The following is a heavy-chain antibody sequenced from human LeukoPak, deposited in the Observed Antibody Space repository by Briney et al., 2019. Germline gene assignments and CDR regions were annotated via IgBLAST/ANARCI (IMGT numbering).Heavy chain of an antibody. CDR2: IYSGGST. V-gene: IGHV3-53*01. J-gene: IGHJ6*03. CDR1: GFTVSSNY. Sequence: GGSLRLSCAASGFTVSSNYMSWVRQAPGKGLEWVSVIYSGGSTYYADSVKGRFTISRDNAKNSVSLQMNNLRAEDTAVYYCARERGVKLGMDYYYYYMDVWGKGTTVTVSS. CDR3: ARERGVKLGMDYYYYYMDV. D-gene: IGHD7-27*01.